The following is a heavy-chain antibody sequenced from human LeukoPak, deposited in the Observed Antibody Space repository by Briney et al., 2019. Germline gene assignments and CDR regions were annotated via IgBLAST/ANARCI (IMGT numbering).Heavy chain of an antibody. V-gene: IGHV3-23*01. Sequence: GGSLRLSCAASGFMSTKYAMNWVRQAPGKGLEWVSVLIGSSGSTDYADSVKGRFTMSRDISKNTLFLQMNSLRAEDTAIYYCAKGAYDYIEIAYFDSWGQGTLVTVSS. CDR1: GFMSTKYA. J-gene: IGHJ4*02. CDR2: LIGSSGST. D-gene: IGHD5-12*01. CDR3: AKGAYDYIEIAYFDS.